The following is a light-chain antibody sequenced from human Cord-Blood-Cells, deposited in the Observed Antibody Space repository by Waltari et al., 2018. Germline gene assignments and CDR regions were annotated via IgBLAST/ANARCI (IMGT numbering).Light chain of an antibody. J-gene: IGLJ2*01. CDR1: SSDGGGYTY. Sequence: QSALTQPPSASGSPGQSVTISCTGTSSDGGGYTYVSWYQQNPGKAPKLLIYEVSKRPSGIPVRFSGAKSGNTASLTVSGLQAEDEADYYCSSYAGSNNVVFGGGTKLTVL. CDR2: EVS. CDR3: SSYAGSNNVV. V-gene: IGLV2-8*01.